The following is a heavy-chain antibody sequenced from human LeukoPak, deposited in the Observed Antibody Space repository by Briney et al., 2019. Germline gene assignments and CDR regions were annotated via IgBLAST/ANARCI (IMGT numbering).Heavy chain of an antibody. V-gene: IGHV3-30*03. CDR2: ISYDGSNQ. CDR1: GFTFSSYG. J-gene: IGHJ3*02. Sequence: GGSLRLSCTASGFTFSSYGMHWVRQAPGKGLEWVAVISYDGSNQYYADSVKGRFSISRDDSKNTLYLEMKSLRAEDTAVYYCARGTGWYVHNALEIWGQGTMVTASS. CDR3: ARGTGWYVHNALEI. D-gene: IGHD6-19*01.